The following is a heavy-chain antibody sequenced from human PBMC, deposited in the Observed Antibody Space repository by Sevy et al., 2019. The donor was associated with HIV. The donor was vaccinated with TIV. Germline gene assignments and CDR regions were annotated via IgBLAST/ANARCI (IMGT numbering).Heavy chain of an antibody. CDR3: ARTYYYDSSGYYHYFDY. V-gene: IGHV1-18*04. Sequence: ASVKVSCKASGYTFTSYGISWVRQAPGQGVEWMGWISAYNGNTNYEQKLQGRVTLTTDTSTGTAYMELRSLSSDDTAGYYCARTYYYDSSGYYHYFDYWGQGTLVTVSS. CDR2: ISAYNGNT. CDR1: GYTFTSYG. J-gene: IGHJ4*02. D-gene: IGHD3-22*01.